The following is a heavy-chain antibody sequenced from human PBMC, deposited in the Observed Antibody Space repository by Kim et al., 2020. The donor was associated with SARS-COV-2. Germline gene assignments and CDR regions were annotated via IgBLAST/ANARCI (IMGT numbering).Heavy chain of an antibody. CDR1: GFTFSSYS. V-gene: IGHV3-21*01. D-gene: IGHD6-19*01. CDR2: ISSSSSYI. Sequence: GGSLRLSCAASGFTFSSYSMNWVRQAPGKGLEWVSSISSSSSYIYYADSVKGRFTISRDNAKNSLYLQMNSLRAEDTAVYYCARDGASGGWYSSGGWVNAEYFQHWGQGTLVTLSS. CDR3: ARDGASGGWYSSGGWVNAEYFQH. J-gene: IGHJ1*01.